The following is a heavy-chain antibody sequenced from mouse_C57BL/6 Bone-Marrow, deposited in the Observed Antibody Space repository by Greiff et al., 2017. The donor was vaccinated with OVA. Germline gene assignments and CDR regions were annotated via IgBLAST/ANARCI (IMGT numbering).Heavy chain of an antibody. CDR2: IYPGSGST. CDR1: GYTFTSYW. V-gene: IGHV1-55*01. D-gene: IGHD2-4*01. J-gene: IGHJ4*01. CDR3: ARLRLRRYYAMDY. Sequence: QVQLQQSGAELVKPGASVKMSCKASGYTFTSYWITWVKQRPGQGLEWIGDIYPGSGSTNYNEKFKSKATLTVDTSSSTAYMQLSSLTSEDSAVYYCARLRLRRYYAMDYWGQGTSVTVSS.